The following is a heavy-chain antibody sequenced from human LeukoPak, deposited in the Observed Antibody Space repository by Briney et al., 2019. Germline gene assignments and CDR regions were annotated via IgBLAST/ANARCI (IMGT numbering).Heavy chain of an antibody. CDR2: ISYDGSDK. V-gene: IGHV3-30*18. D-gene: IGHD6-19*01. J-gene: IGHJ3*02. CDR3: AKDQGSSGRNAFDI. CDR1: GFTFSSYW. Sequence: PGGSLRLSCAASGFTFSSYWMSWVRQAPGKGLEWVAVISYDGSDKYYADSVKGRFTISRDNSKNTVYLQMIGLRAEDTAVYYCAKDQGSSGRNAFDIWGRGTTVTVSS.